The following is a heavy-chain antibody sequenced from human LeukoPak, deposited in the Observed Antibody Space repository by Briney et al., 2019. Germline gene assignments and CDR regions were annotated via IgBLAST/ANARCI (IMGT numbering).Heavy chain of an antibody. Sequence: ASVKVACKASGYTFTSYYMHWVRQAPGQGLEWMGFINPSGSSAAYAQKFQGRLTMTRDMFTSTDYMELTSLTSDDTAVYYCARDNSVGETAWWFDPWGQGTLVTVSS. CDR1: GYTFTSYY. CDR2: INPSGSSA. CDR3: ARDNSVGETAWWFDP. V-gene: IGHV1-46*01. J-gene: IGHJ5*02. D-gene: IGHD1-26*01.